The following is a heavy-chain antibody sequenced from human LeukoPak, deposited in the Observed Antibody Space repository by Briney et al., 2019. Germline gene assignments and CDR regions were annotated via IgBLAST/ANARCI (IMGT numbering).Heavy chain of an antibody. V-gene: IGHV1-69*04. CDR1: GGTFSSYA. D-gene: IGHD4-17*01. J-gene: IGHJ3*02. CDR3: ARALETTVVTPAAFDI. Sequence: GASVKVSCKASGGTFSSYAISWVRQAPGQGLEWMGRIIPILGIANYAQKFQGRVTITADKSTSTAYMELSSLRSEDTAVYYCARALETTVVTPAAFDIWGQGTMVTVSS. CDR2: IIPILGIA.